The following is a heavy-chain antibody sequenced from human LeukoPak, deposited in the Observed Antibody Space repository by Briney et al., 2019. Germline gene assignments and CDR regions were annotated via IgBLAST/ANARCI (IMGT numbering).Heavy chain of an antibody. D-gene: IGHD2-15*01. CDR1: GFTVSSNY. Sequence: GGSLRLSCAASGFTVSSNYMSWVRQAPGKGLEWVSAISGSGGSTYYADSVKGRFTISRDNSKNTLYLQMNSLRADDTAVYYCAKTQGYYDAWGQGALVTVSS. V-gene: IGHV3-23*01. CDR2: ISGSGGST. CDR3: AKTQGYYDA. J-gene: IGHJ5*02.